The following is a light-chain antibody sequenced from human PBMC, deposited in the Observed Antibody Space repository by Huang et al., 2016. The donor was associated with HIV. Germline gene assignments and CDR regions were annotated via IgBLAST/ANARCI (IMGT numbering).Light chain of an antibody. CDR1: QRVTSD. V-gene: IGKV3-11*01. CDR2: DAS. J-gene: IGKJ2*01. Sequence: EIVLTQSPATLSLSPGERATLSCRASQRVTSDLAWYQQKPGQAPRLLIYDASDRATGIPARFSGSGSGTDFTLTITSLEPEDFAVYYCQQRSSWPPGFTFGQGTKLEIK. CDR3: QQRSSWPPGFT.